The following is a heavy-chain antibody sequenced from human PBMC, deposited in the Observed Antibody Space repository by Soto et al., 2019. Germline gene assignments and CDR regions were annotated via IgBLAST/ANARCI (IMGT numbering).Heavy chain of an antibody. V-gene: IGHV4-30-2*01. J-gene: IGHJ5*02. D-gene: IGHD5-12*01. CDR2: IYHSGST. Sequence: SETLSLTCAVSGGSISSGGYSWSWIRQPPGKGLEWIGYIYHSGSTYYNPSLKSRVTISVDRSKNQFSLKLSSVTAADTAVYYCARTSYDYWFDPWGQGTLVTVPS. CDR1: GGSISSGGYS. CDR3: ARTSYDYWFDP.